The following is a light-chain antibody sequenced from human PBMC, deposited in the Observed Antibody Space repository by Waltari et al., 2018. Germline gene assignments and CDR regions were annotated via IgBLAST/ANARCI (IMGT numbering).Light chain of an antibody. V-gene: IGLV3-25*03. J-gene: IGLJ2*01. Sequence: SYELTQPPSVSVSPGQTARITCPGDEFPKHYAFWYRQKPGQAPELRIYKDTERPSGIPERVSASSSGTTVTLTITGVQPEDEADYYCQSADSTNTYWVFGGGTKLTVL. CDR1: EFPKHY. CDR3: QSADSTNTYWV. CDR2: KDT.